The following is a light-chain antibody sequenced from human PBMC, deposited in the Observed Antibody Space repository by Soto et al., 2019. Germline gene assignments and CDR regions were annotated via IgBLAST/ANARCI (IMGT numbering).Light chain of an antibody. CDR2: GAS. J-gene: IGKJ3*01. CDR1: QSVSSSY. V-gene: IGKV3-20*01. CDR3: QQYGSSLFT. Sequence: IVLTQSPGTLSLSPGERATLSCRASQSVSSSYLAWYQQKPGQAPRLLIYGASSRATGIPHRFSGSGSGTDFTLTISRLEPEDFAVYYCQQYGSSLFTFGPGTKVDIK.